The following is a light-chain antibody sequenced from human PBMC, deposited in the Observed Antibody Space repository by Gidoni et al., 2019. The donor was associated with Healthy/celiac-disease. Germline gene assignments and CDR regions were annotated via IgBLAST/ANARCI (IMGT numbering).Light chain of an antibody. CDR2: WAS. Sequence: DTMMPQSPDPLALSLGERATSNCKSSQSVLSSSNNKSYLAWYQQKPGQPPKLLIYWASTRESGVPDRFSGSGSGTDFTLTISSLQADDVAVYYCQQYYSTPLTFGGGTKVEIK. CDR3: QQYYSTPLT. V-gene: IGKV4-1*01. CDR1: QSVLSSSNNKSY. J-gene: IGKJ4*01.